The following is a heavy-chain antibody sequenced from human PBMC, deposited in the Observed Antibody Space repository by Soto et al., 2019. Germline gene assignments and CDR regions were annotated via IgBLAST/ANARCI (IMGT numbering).Heavy chain of an antibody. CDR1: GFTFSKAW. Sequence: GGSLRLSCAASGFTFSKAWMNWVRQAPGKGLEWVGRIKSKTDGGTTDYAAPVKGRFTISRDDSKTTLYLQMNSLKTEDTAVYYCTTDSLWYYYDSSGQGNRAFWGQGTMVTVSS. D-gene: IGHD3-22*01. CDR2: IKSKTDGGTT. V-gene: IGHV3-15*07. J-gene: IGHJ3*01. CDR3: TTDSLWYYYDSSGQGNRAF.